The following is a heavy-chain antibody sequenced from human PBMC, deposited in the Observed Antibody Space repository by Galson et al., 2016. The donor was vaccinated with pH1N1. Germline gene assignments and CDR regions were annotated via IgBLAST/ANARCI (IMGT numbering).Heavy chain of an antibody. D-gene: IGHD5-18*01. CDR1: GFTFDDYA. J-gene: IGHJ4*02. CDR3: AKTGGYSYGYFDY. Sequence: SLRLSSAASGFTFDDYAMYWVRQAPGKGLEWVSGISWNSGSIGYADSVKGRFTISRDNAKNSLYLQMNSLRAEDTALYYCAKTGGYSYGYFDYWGQGTLVTVSS. V-gene: IGHV3-9*01. CDR2: ISWNSGSI.